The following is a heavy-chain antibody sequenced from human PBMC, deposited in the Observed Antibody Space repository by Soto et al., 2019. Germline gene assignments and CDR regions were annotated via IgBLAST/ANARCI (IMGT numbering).Heavy chain of an antibody. J-gene: IGHJ4*02. CDR2: IGGSGTGFNT. D-gene: IGHD2-2*01. Sequence: ELQLLESGGGLVRPGGSLRLSCAASGFTFSSYPMKWVRQGPGKGLEWVSTIGGSGTGFNTDYADSVKGRFVISRDNSKNTVYLQMNSLRAEDTALYYCARVAPYCSTTTCYIYSWGQGTLVTVSS. CDR1: GFTFSSYP. CDR3: ARVAPYCSTTTCYIYS. V-gene: IGHV3-23*01.